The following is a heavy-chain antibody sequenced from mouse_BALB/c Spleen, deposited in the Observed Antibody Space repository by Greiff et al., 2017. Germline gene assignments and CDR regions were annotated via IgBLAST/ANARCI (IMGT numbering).Heavy chain of an antibody. CDR3: ARRLAYAMDY. J-gene: IGHJ4*01. CDR2: ISTYYGDA. CDR1: GYTFTDYA. Sequence: QVQLQQSGAELVRPGVSVKISCKGSGYTFTDYAMHWVKQSHAKSLEWIGVISTYYGDASYNQKFKGKATMTVDKSSSTAYMELARLTSEDSAIYYCARRLAYAMDYWGQGTSVTVSS. V-gene: IGHV1S137*01.